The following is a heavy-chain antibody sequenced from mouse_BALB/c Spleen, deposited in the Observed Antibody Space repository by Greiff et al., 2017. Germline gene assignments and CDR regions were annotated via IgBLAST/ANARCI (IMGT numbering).Heavy chain of an antibody. V-gene: IGHV1-14*01. Sequence: VQLQQSGPELVKPGASVKMSCKASGYTFTSYVIHWVKQKPGQGLEWIGYINPYNDGTKYNEKFKGKATLTSDKSSSTAYMELSSLTSEDSAVYYCARGADGYGFAYWGQGTLVTVSA. D-gene: IGHD2-2*01. J-gene: IGHJ3*01. CDR2: INPYNDGT. CDR3: ARGADGYGFAY. CDR1: GYTFTSYV.